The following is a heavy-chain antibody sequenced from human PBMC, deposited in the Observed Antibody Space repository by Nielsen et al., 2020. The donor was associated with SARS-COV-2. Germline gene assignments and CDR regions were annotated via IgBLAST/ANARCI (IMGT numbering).Heavy chain of an antibody. Sequence: SVKVSCKASGGTFSSYAISWVRQAPGQGLEWMGRIIPILGIANYAQKFQGRVTITADKSTSTAYMELSSLRSEDTAVYYCARYLSYDYYYYGMDVWGQGTTVTVSS. CDR2: IIPILGIA. D-gene: IGHD2/OR15-2a*01. V-gene: IGHV1-69*04. J-gene: IGHJ6*02. CDR3: ARYLSYDYYYYGMDV. CDR1: GGTFSSYA.